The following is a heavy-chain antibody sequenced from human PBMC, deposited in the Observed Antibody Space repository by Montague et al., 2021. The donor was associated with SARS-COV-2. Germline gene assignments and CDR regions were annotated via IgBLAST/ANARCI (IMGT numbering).Heavy chain of an antibody. J-gene: IGHJ6*02. D-gene: IGHD3-22*01. CDR3: ARSSVGSRYFYGVGV. V-gene: IGHV4-59*01. CDR1: GDSISDYY. Sequence: SETLSLTCTVSGDSISDYYWSWIRQPPGMGLEWIGYIFRSGATNYNPPLKSRVIISLDTSKSQFSLRLSSVTAADTAIYYCARSSVGSRYFYGVGVWGQGTTVTVSS. CDR2: IFRSGAT.